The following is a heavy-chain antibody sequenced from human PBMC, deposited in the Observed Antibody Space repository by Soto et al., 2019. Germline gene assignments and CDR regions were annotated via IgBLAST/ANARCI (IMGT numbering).Heavy chain of an antibody. V-gene: IGHV3-21*01. J-gene: IGHJ6*02. CDR2: ISSSSSYI. CDR3: ARDLSPTVAGPYYYYGMDV. D-gene: IGHD6-19*01. CDR1: GFTFSSYS. Sequence: GGSLRLSCAASGFTFSSYSMNWVRQAPGKGLEWVSSISSSSSYIYYADSVKGRFTISRDNAKNSLYLQMNSLRAEDTAVYYCARDLSPTVAGPYYYYGMDVWGQGTTVTVSS.